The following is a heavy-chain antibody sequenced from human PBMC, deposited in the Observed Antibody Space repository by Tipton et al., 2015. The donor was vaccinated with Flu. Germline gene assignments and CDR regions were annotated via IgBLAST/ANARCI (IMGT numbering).Heavy chain of an antibody. V-gene: IGHV4-39*01. CDR2: IYPSGTT. CDR1: SGSIRSTNYF. D-gene: IGHD3-10*02. Sequence: TLSLTCTVSSGSIRSTNYFCAWIRQPPGKRLELIGSIYPSGTTYYNPSLNSRVTMSLHTSKRQFSLKLRSVTAADTAAYYCARLSYYDVDLKNFYFDYWGQGALVTVSS. CDR3: ARLSYYDVDLKNFYFDY. J-gene: IGHJ4*02.